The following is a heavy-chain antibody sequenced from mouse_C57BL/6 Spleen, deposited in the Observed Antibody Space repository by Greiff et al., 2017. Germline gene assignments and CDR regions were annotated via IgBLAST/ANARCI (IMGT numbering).Heavy chain of an antibody. Sequence: EVQLQQSGAELVRPGASVKLSCTASGFNIKDDYMHWVKQRPEQGLEWIGWIDPENGDTEYASKFQGKATITADTSSNTAYLQLSSLTSEDTAVYYCTYYYGFSFAYWGQGTLVTVSA. CDR2: IDPENGDT. D-gene: IGHD1-1*01. CDR3: TYYYGFSFAY. CDR1: GFNIKDDY. J-gene: IGHJ3*01. V-gene: IGHV14-4*01.